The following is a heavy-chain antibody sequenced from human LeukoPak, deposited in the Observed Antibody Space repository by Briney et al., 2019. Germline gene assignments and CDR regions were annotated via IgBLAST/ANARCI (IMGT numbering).Heavy chain of an antibody. Sequence: PGGSLRLSCAASAFTFTTYGMHWVRQAPGKGLEWVAVIYYDGSNKFYADSVKGRFTISRDNSKNTLYLQMNSLRAEDTAVYYCAKGICSGGSCSSDYWGQGTLVTVSS. CDR1: AFTFTTYG. V-gene: IGHV3-33*06. CDR2: IYYDGSNK. J-gene: IGHJ4*02. D-gene: IGHD2-15*01. CDR3: AKGICSGGSCSSDY.